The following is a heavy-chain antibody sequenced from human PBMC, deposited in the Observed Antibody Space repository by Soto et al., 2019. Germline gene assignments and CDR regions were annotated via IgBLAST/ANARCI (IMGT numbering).Heavy chain of an antibody. J-gene: IGHJ4*02. CDR3: ARGGSHYDILTGPRYFDY. D-gene: IGHD3-9*01. CDR1: GGSFSGYY. CDR2: INHSGST. Sequence: SETLSLTCAVYGGSFSGYYWSWIRQPPGKGLEWIGEINHSGSTNYNPSLKSRVTISVDTSKNQFSLKLSSVTAADTAVYYCARGGSHYDILTGPRYFDYWGQGTLVTVSS. V-gene: IGHV4-34*01.